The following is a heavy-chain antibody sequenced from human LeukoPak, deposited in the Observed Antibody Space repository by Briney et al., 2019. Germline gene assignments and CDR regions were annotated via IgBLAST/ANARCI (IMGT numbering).Heavy chain of an antibody. D-gene: IGHD6-13*01. Sequence: GGSLRLSCAASGFTFSSYAMSCVRQAPGKGLEWVSAISGSGGSTYYADSVKSRFTISRDNSKNTLYLQMNSLRAEATAVYYCAKDLSPGIAAAGTVSAEYFQHWGQGTLVTVSS. V-gene: IGHV3-23*01. CDR3: AKDLSPGIAAAGTVSAEYFQH. J-gene: IGHJ1*01. CDR2: ISGSGGST. CDR1: GFTFSSYA.